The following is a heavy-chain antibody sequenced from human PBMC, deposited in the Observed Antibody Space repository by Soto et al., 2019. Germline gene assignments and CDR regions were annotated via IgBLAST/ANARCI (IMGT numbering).Heavy chain of an antibody. Sequence: GGSLRLSCTASGFTFGDYAMSWFRQAPGKGLEWVGFIRSKAYGGTTEYAASVKGRFTISRDDSKSIAYLQMNSLKTEDTAVYYCTRFVSPSSPRRFDYWGQGTLVTVSS. D-gene: IGHD6-13*01. CDR2: IRSKAYGGTT. CDR3: TRFVSPSSPRRFDY. CDR1: GFTFGDYA. J-gene: IGHJ4*02. V-gene: IGHV3-49*03.